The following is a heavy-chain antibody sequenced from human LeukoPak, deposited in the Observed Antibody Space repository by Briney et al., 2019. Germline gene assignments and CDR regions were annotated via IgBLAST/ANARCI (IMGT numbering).Heavy chain of an antibody. CDR1: GFTFSSYA. Sequence: QTGGSLRLSCAASGFTFSSYAMSWVRQAPGKGLEWVSAISGSGGSTYYADSVKGRFTISRDNSKNTLYLQMNSLRAEDTAVYYCARDGSYGGIFGRDDAFDIWGQGTMVTVSS. D-gene: IGHD1-26*01. V-gene: IGHV3-23*01. CDR2: ISGSGGST. J-gene: IGHJ3*02. CDR3: ARDGSYGGIFGRDDAFDI.